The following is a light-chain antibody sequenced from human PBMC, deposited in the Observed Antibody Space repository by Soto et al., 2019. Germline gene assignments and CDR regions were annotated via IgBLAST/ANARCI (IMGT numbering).Light chain of an antibody. J-gene: IGKJ2*01. CDR3: QQSYSTPRT. CDR2: ATS. V-gene: IGKV1-39*01. Sequence: DIQMTQSPSSLSASVGDRVTFHCRASHTITSFLNWYQQKPGKAPHALIYATSGLHRGVPSRFSGSGSGTDFTLTIGSLQPEDFATYFCQQSYSTPRTFGQGTRLEIK. CDR1: HTITSF.